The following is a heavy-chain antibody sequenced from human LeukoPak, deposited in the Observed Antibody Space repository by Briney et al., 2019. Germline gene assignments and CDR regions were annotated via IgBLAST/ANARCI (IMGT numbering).Heavy chain of an antibody. CDR3: ARALTGYYAVGY. Sequence: PGGSLRLSCAASGFTFSSYSMNWVRQAPAKGLDWVSSISSSSSYIYYADSVKGRFTISRDNAKNSLYLQMTSLRAEDTAVYSCARALTGYYAVGYWGQGTLVTVSS. V-gene: IGHV3-21*01. D-gene: IGHD3-9*01. CDR2: ISSSSSYI. J-gene: IGHJ4*02. CDR1: GFTFSSYS.